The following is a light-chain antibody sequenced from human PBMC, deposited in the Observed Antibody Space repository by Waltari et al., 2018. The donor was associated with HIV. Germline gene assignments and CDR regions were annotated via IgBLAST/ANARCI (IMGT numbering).Light chain of an antibody. CDR2: EFT. CDR1: NSDIGGYNY. CDR3: SSYANKNGFYVV. Sequence: QSALTQPPSASGSPGQSVTISCTGTNSDIGGYNYFSWYQQHPGKAPNLVISEFTKRPSGVPDRFSGSKSGTTASLTVSGLQTEDEADYYCSSYANKNGFYVVFGGGTKLTVL. V-gene: IGLV2-8*01. J-gene: IGLJ2*01.